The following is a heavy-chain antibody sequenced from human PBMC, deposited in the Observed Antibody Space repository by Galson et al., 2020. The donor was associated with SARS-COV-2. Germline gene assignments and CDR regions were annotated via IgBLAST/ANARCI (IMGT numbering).Heavy chain of an antibody. J-gene: IGHJ4*02. CDR3: ARTIQYYYGSSGYYRVFYFDY. D-gene: IGHD3-22*01. CDR1: GGSISSSSYY. Sequence: SETLSLTCTVSGGSISSSSYYWGWIRQPPGKGLEWIGSIYYSGNTYYNPSLKSRVTISVDTSKNQFSLKLSSVTAADTAVYYCARTIQYYYGSSGYYRVFYFDYWGQGTLVTVSS. CDR2: IYYSGNT. V-gene: IGHV4-39*01.